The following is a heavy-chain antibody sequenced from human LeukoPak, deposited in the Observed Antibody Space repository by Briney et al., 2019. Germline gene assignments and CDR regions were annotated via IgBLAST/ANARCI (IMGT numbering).Heavy chain of an antibody. V-gene: IGHV3-23*01. CDR1: GFTFSSYA. CDR3: AKDSGAYCSGGSCYRGCFDY. J-gene: IGHJ4*02. CDR2: ISGSGGST. Sequence: GGSLRLSCAASGFTFSSYAMSWVRQAPGKGLEWVSAISGSGGSTYYADSVKGRFTISRDNSKNTLYLQMNSLRAEDTAVYYCAKDSGAYCSGGSCYRGCFDYWGQGTLVTVSS. D-gene: IGHD2-15*01.